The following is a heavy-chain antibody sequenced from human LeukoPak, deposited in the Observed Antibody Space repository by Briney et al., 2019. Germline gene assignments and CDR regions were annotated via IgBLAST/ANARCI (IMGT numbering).Heavy chain of an antibody. J-gene: IGHJ5*02. D-gene: IGHD4-23*01. CDR3: ARGAYGDNSLNWFDP. CDR1: GGPISGYY. Sequence: PSETLSLTCTVAGGPISGYYWSWIRQPAGKGLEWIGRIYTSGSTDYHPSLKSRVTMSIDTSKNQFSLKLSSVTAADTAVYFCARGAYGDNSLNWFDPWGQGTLVTVSS. V-gene: IGHV4-4*07. CDR2: IYTSGST.